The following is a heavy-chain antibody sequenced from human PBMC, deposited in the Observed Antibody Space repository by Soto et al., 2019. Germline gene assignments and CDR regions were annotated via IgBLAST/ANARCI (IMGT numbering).Heavy chain of an antibody. V-gene: IGHV4-59*08. Sequence: LTKTGSAGTPIRYYCSVIRQPPGKGLEWIGYIYYSGSTNYNPSLKSRVTISVDTSKNQFSLKLSSVTAADTAVYYCARHTGTTSEIDYWSQGPLVTVS. CDR1: AGTPIRYY. CDR2: IYYSGST. D-gene: IGHD1-1*01. J-gene: IGHJ4*02. CDR3: ARHTGTTSEIDY.